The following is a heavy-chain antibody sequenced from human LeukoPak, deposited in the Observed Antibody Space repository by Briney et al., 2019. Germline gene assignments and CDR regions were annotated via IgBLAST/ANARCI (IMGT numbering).Heavy chain of an antibody. V-gene: IGHV3-23*01. Sequence: GGSLRLSCAASGFTFSSYAMSWVRQAPGKGLEWLSSISGSGGSTYYADSVRGRFTVSRDNSRNALALQMNSLRAEDTAVYYCAGSPTVDAAFDIWGQGTMVTVSS. CDR1: GFTFSSYA. CDR2: ISGSGGST. D-gene: IGHD4-23*01. J-gene: IGHJ3*02. CDR3: AGSPTVDAAFDI.